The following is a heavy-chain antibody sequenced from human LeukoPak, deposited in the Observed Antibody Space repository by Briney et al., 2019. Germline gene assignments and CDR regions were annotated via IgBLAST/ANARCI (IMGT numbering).Heavy chain of an antibody. V-gene: IGHV3-30*18. D-gene: IGHD4-11*01. CDR1: GVTFSSYG. Sequence: GGTLRLSCAASGVTFSSYGMHWVRQAPAKGQERVAVICYDSSNRYYADSVNGRFTISRDNSKNTLYLQMNSLRAEDTAVYYCAKDSGQQTTWYYCMDVGGKETTVTVP. J-gene: IGHJ6*04. CDR3: AKDSGQQTTWYYCMDV. CDR2: ICYDSSNR.